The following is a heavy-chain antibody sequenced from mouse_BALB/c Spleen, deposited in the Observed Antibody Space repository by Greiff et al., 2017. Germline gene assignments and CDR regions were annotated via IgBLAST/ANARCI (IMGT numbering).Heavy chain of an antibody. J-gene: IGHJ2*01. CDR2: ISNGGGST. CDR3: ARRGTRYYFDD. V-gene: IGHV5-12-2*01. Sequence: VQLKESGGGLVQPGGSLKLSCAASGFTFSSYTMSWVRQTPEKRLEWVAYISNGGGSTYYPDTVKGRFTISRDNAKNTLYLQMSSLKSEDTAMYYCARRGTRYYFDDWGQGTTLTVSS. D-gene: IGHD3-3*01. CDR1: GFTFSSYT.